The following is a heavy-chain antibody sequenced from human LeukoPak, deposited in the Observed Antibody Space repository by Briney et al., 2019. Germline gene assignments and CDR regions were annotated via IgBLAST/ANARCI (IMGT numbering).Heavy chain of an antibody. CDR3: ARVPPPPGTAADYYYYVDV. J-gene: IGHJ6*03. V-gene: IGHV1-69*01. CDR1: GGTFSSYA. D-gene: IGHD1-7*01. CDR2: IIPIFGTA. Sequence: SVKVSCKASGGTFSSYAISWVRQAPGQGLEWMGGIIPIFGTANYAQKFQGRVTITADESTSTAYMELSSLRSEDTAVYYCARVPPPPGTAADYYYYVDVWGKGTTVTVSS.